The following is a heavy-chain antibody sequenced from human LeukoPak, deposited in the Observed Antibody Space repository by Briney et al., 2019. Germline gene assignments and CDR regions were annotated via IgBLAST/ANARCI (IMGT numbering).Heavy chain of an antibody. D-gene: IGHD1-26*01. V-gene: IGHV4-59*01. J-gene: IGHJ5*02. CDR1: GGSISSYY. CDR2: PNYSGRN. CDR3: AGVPQAGASGTGWFDP. Sequence: SETLSLTCTVSGGSISSYYWSWIRQRPGQGLEWMGNPNYSGRNDSNPSLKSRTTITVNSSKTQYSLKLRPVTAADTALYCLAGVPQAGASGTGWFDPWGQGTLVTVSS.